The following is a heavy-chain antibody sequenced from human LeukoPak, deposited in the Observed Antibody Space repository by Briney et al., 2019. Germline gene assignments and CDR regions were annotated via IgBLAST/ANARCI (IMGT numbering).Heavy chain of an antibody. D-gene: IGHD6-13*01. V-gene: IGHV3-30*18. Sequence: PGGSLRLSCAASGFTFSSYGMHWVRQAPGKGLEWVAVISYDGSNKYYADSVKGRFTISRDNSKNTLYLQMNSLRAEDTAGYYCAKTQPRYSSSLSYGMDVWGQGTTVTVSS. CDR1: GFTFSSYG. CDR2: ISYDGSNK. CDR3: AKTQPRYSSSLSYGMDV. J-gene: IGHJ6*02.